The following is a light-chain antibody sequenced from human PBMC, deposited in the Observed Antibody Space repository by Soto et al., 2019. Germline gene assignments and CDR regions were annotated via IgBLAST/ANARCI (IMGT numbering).Light chain of an antibody. CDR2: GAS. Sequence: EIVMTQSPATLSVSPGERATLSCRASQSVTSKLAWYQQRPGQAPRLLIYGASTRATGIPARFSGSGSGTEFTLTISSLQSEDFAVYYCQQYNNWPPYTFGQVTKVDIK. V-gene: IGKV3-15*01. CDR1: QSVTSK. CDR3: QQYNNWPPYT. J-gene: IGKJ2*01.